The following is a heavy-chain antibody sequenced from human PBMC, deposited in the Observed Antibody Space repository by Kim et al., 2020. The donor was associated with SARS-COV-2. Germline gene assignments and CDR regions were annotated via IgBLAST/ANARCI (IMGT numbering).Heavy chain of an antibody. V-gene: IGHV3-23*01. J-gene: IGHJ6*02. Sequence: GGSLRLSCAASGFTFSSYAMSWVRQAPGKGLEWVSGISGGVGSTDYADSVKGRFTISRDNSKNTLYLQMNSLRAEDTAIYYCAKMPAYSDFWSIDVWGQGTTVTVSS. CDR3: AKMPAYSDFWSIDV. CDR1: GFTFSSYA. CDR2: ISGGVGST. D-gene: IGHD3-3*01.